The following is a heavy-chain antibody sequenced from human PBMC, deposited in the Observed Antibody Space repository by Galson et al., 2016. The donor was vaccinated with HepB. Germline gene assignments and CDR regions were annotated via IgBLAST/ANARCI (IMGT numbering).Heavy chain of an antibody. CDR3: VRGYGDNTFDY. D-gene: IGHD4-17*01. Sequence: SETLSLTCTVSGGSFSGYFWTWIRHPAGKELEWIGRIYTSGSTNYNPSLKSRVTMSVDTSKNQFSLRLTSVTAADTAVYYSVRGYGDNTFDYWGQGTLVIVSS. V-gene: IGHV4-4*07. CDR1: GGSFSGYF. J-gene: IGHJ4*02. CDR2: IYTSGST.